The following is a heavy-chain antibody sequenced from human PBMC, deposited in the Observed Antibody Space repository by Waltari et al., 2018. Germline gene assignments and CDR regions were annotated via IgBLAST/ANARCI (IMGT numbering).Heavy chain of an antibody. D-gene: IGHD3-9*01. CDR1: GDSISSSHYY. J-gene: IGHJ4*02. V-gene: IGHV4-39*07. Sequence: QLQESGPGLMKTSGTLSLTCTVSGDSISSSHYYWGWIRQPPGKGLEWIGSIYYSGNTYYNPSLKSRATVAVDTSKNQFSLNLISVTAADTAVYFCARDFTVRYFDWLSQGDLYYFDNWGQGTLVTVSP. CDR2: IYYSGNT. CDR3: ARDFTVRYFDWLSQGDLYYFDN.